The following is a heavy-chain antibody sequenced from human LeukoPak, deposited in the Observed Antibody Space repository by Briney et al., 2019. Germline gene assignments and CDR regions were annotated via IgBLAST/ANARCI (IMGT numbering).Heavy chain of an antibody. Sequence: SETLSLTCTVASGSISSYYWSCIRQPPGKGLEWIGYIYYSGSTNYNTSLKRRVSISVDTSKNQFSLKLSSVTAADTAVYYCARVVYCSSTSCTGFDPWGQGTLVTVSS. CDR3: ARVVYCSSTSCTGFDP. D-gene: IGHD2-2*01. CDR1: SGSISSYY. J-gene: IGHJ5*02. V-gene: IGHV4-59*01. CDR2: IYYSGST.